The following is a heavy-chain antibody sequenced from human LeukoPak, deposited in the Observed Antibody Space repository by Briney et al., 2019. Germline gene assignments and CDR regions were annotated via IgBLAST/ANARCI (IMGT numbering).Heavy chain of an antibody. CDR2: INHSGST. CDR1: GGSFSGYY. CDR3: ARGRVDGMDV. J-gene: IGHJ6*02. Sequence: SETLSLTCAVYGGSFSGYYWSWIRQPPGKGLEWIGEINHSGSTNYNPSLKSRVTISVDTSKNQFSLKLSSVTAADTAVYYCARGRVDGMDVWGQGTTDTVSS. V-gene: IGHV4-34*01.